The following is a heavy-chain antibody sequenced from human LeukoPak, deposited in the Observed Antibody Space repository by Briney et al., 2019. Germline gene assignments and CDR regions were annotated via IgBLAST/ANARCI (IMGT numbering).Heavy chain of an antibody. D-gene: IGHD6-6*01. Sequence: PSETLSLTCTVSGGSISSGGYFWSWIRQHPGKGLEWIGNIDYSGRTYYNPSLKSRVTISVDTSKNQFSLKLSSVTAADTAVYYCATNGGQYSIAWYYFDYWGQGTLVTVSS. J-gene: IGHJ4*02. CDR1: GGSISSGGYF. CDR3: ATNGGQYSIAWYYFDY. CDR2: IDYSGRT. V-gene: IGHV4-31*03.